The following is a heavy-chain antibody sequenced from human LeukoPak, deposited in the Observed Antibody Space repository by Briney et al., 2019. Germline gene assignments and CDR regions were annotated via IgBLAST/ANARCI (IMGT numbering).Heavy chain of an antibody. V-gene: IGHV4-59*01. D-gene: IGHD6-19*01. Sequence: SETLSLTCTVSGGSISSYYWSWIRQSPGKGLEWIGYLYHTETTKYNPSLKSRVTITVDTSKNQLSLHLTSVTSADTAVYYCARDRGGSSGRSESFEYWGQGTLLTVSS. CDR3: ARDRGGSSGRSESFEY. CDR2: LYHTETT. J-gene: IGHJ4*02. CDR1: GGSISSYY.